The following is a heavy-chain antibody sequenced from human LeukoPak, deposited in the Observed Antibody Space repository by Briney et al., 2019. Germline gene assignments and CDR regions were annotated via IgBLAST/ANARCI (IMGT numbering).Heavy chain of an antibody. CDR1: GGSISSYY. CDR2: IYYSGST. CDR3: ARRLGRKFGERFYYYHYMDV. J-gene: IGHJ6*03. Sequence: SVTLSLTCTVSGGSISSYYWSWIRQPPGKGLEWIGYIYYSGSTYYNPSLKSRVSISVDTSKNQFSLKVTSVTAADTAVYYCARRLGRKFGERFYYYHYMDVWGKGTTVTISS. V-gene: IGHV4-59*04. D-gene: IGHD3-10*01.